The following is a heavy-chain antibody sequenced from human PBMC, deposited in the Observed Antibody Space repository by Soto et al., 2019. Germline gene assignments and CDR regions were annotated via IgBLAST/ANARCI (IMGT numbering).Heavy chain of an antibody. D-gene: IGHD6-13*01. Sequence: QVQLVQSGAEVKKPGASVKVSCKASGYTFTSYGISWVRQSPGQGLEWMGWISAYNGNTNYAQKLQGRVTMTTDTSTSTAYMELRSLRSDDTAVYYCARDSSSWTKPNCFDPWGQGTLVTVSS. J-gene: IGHJ5*02. CDR3: ARDSSSWTKPNCFDP. CDR2: ISAYNGNT. V-gene: IGHV1-18*01. CDR1: GYTFTSYG.